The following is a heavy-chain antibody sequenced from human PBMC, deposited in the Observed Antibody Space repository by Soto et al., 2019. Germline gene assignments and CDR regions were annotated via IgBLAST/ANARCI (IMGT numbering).Heavy chain of an antibody. D-gene: IGHD3-3*01. CDR3: AKLKGGLGRFYGMDA. J-gene: IGHJ6*01. CDR2: ISSGGGTT. CDR1: GFSFRNYA. Sequence: DEQLVESGGGSLQPEESLRLSCAASGFSFRNYAMTWVRQSPGKGLEWVSLISSGGGTTNYADSVKGRFSISRDNSKNMLYLQMNDLRGEDTALYYCAKLKGGLGRFYGMDAWGQGTMVIVSS. V-gene: IGHV3-23*04.